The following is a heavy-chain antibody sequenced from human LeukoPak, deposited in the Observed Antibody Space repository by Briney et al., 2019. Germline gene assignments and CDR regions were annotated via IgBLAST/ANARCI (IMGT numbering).Heavy chain of an antibody. CDR1: GFTFSSYA. V-gene: IGHV3-23*01. J-gene: IGHJ4*02. CDR3: AKRYYDFWSGFDY. CDR2: ISGSGGST. D-gene: IGHD3-3*01. Sequence: GGSLRLSCAASGFTFSSYAMSWVRQAPGKGLEWVSAISGSGGSTYYADSVKGRFTISRDNSKNTLYLQMNSLRAEDTAVNYCAKRYYDFWSGFDYWGQGTLVTVSS.